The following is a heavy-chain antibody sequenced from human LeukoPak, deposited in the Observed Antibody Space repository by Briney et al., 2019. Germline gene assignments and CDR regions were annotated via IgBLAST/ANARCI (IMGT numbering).Heavy chain of an antibody. D-gene: IGHD1-26*01. CDR1: GFTFSSYG. CDR3: AKGSGWEASYFYYMDV. Sequence: PGGSLRLSCAASGFTFSSYGIHWVRQAPGKGLEWVAFIRYDGSSKYYVDSVKGRFTISRDNSKNTLYLQMNSLRAEDTAVYFCAKGSGWEASYFYYMDVWGKGTTVTISS. J-gene: IGHJ6*03. CDR2: IRYDGSSK. V-gene: IGHV3-30*02.